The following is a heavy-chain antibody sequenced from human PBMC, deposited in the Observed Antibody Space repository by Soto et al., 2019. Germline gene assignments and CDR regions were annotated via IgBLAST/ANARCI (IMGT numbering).Heavy chain of an antibody. Sequence: EVHLLESGGGLVQPGGSLRLSCAASGFTFSNFAVSWVRQTPEKGLEWVSAISGTGHRTYYADSAKGRITVSRDDYKNLLLPLMICQRAEDTSIYYCVKDARCYADFWSASLDSWGQGTLVTVAS. V-gene: IGHV3-23*01. CDR1: GFTFSNFA. J-gene: IGHJ4*02. CDR3: VKDARCYADFWSASLDS. D-gene: IGHD3-3*01. CDR2: ISGTGHRT.